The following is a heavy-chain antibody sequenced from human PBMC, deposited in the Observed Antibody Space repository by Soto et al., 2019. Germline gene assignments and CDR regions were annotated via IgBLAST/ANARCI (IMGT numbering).Heavy chain of an antibody. V-gene: IGHV4-39*01. Sequence: QLQLQESGPGLVKPSETLSLTCTVSGGSISSSSYYWGWIRQPPGKGLEWIGSIYYSGNTYYNPSLESRVTLSADTANNQFSLKLSSVTAADTAVYYCARQYYFGSGSYYHRPFDFWGQGTLVTVSS. J-gene: IGHJ4*02. CDR3: ARQYYFGSGSYYHRPFDF. CDR1: GGSISSSSYY. CDR2: IYYSGNT. D-gene: IGHD3-10*01.